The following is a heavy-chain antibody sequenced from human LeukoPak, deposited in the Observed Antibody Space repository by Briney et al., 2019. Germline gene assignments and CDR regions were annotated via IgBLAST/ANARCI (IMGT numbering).Heavy chain of an antibody. CDR3: ARSTRARDYYGSGGYYNPFDY. Sequence: SQTLSLTCTVSGGSISSGSYYWSWIRQPAGKGLEWIGRIYTSGSTNYNPSLKSRVTISVDTSKNQFSLKLSSVTAADTAVYYCARSTRARDYYGSGGYYNPFDYWGQGTLVTVSS. J-gene: IGHJ4*02. D-gene: IGHD3-10*01. CDR1: GGSISSGSYY. CDR2: IYTSGST. V-gene: IGHV4-61*02.